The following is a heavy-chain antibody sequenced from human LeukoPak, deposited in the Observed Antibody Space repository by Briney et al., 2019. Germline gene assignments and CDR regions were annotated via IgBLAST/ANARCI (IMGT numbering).Heavy chain of an antibody. CDR1: GFTFSSYS. Sequence: GGSLRLSCAASGFTFSSYSMNWVRQAPGKGLEWVSYISSSSSTIYYADSVKGRFTISRDNAKNSLYLQMNSLRAEDTAVYYCASIVTEPRNGWFDPWGQGTLVTVSS. CDR3: ASIVTEPRNGWFDP. CDR2: ISSSSSTI. J-gene: IGHJ5*02. D-gene: IGHD2-8*01. V-gene: IGHV3-48*01.